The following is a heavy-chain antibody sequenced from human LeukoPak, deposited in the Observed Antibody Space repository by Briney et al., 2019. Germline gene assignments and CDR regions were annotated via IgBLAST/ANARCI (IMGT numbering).Heavy chain of an antibody. Sequence: SETLSLTCAVYGGSFSGYYWSWIRQPPGKGLEWIGSIYHSGSTYYNPSLRSRVTLSVDTSKSQFSLQLSSVTAADTAVYYCARDPFDYWGQGTLVTVSS. CDR1: GGSFSGYY. J-gene: IGHJ4*02. CDR2: IYHSGST. V-gene: IGHV4-34*01. CDR3: ARDPFDY.